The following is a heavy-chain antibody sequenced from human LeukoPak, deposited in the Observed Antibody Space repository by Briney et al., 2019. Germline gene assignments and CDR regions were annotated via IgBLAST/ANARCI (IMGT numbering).Heavy chain of an antibody. CDR3: ARAFRVVPARYRAKGAFDI. D-gene: IGHD2-2*01. CDR1: GGSISSYY. CDR2: IYYSGST. J-gene: IGHJ3*02. V-gene: IGHV4-59*01. Sequence: SETLSLTCTVSGGSISSYYWSWIRQPPGKGLEWIGYIYYSGSTNYNPSLESRVTISVDTSKNQFSLKLSSVTAADTAVYYCARAFRVVPARYRAKGAFDIWGQGTMVTVSS.